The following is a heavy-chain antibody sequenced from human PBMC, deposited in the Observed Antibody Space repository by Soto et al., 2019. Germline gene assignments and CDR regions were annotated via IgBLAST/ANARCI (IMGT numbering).Heavy chain of an antibody. CDR2: INHSGST. D-gene: IGHD2-21*02. J-gene: IGHJ4*02. CDR3: AREPTGVTLDY. CDR1: GGSCSGYY. Sequence: SETLSLTCAVYGGSCSGYYWSWIRQPPGKGLEWIGEINHSGSTNYNPSLKSRVTISVDTSKNQFSLKLSSVTAADTAVYYCAREPTGVTLDYWGQGTLVTVSS. V-gene: IGHV4-34*01.